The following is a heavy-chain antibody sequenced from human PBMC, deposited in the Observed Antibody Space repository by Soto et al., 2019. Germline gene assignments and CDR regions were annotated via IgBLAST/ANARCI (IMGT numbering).Heavy chain of an antibody. J-gene: IGHJ6*02. CDR2: IYHSGST. CDR3: ASVRGGYYYAMDV. V-gene: IGHV4-4*02. Sequence: PSETLSLTCAVSGASISTNNRWSWVRQPPGKGLEWIGEIYHSGSTNYNPSLKSRVTISVDKSKNQFSLKLSSVTAADTAVYYCASVRGGYYYAMDVWGQGTTVTVSS. CDR1: GASISTNNR. D-gene: IGHD3-10*02.